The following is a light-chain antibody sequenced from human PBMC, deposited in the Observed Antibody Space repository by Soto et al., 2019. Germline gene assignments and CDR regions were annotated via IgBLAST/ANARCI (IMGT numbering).Light chain of an antibody. J-gene: IGLJ3*02. CDR1: NSDVGGYNY. Sequence: QSVLTQPASVSGSPGQSITISCTGTNSDVGGYNYVSWYQQHPGKAPKLMIYDVNNRPSGVSNRFSGSKSGNTASLTISGLQAEDEADYYCSSYTSTSVLFGGGTKLTVL. CDR2: DVN. CDR3: SSYTSTSVL. V-gene: IGLV2-14*01.